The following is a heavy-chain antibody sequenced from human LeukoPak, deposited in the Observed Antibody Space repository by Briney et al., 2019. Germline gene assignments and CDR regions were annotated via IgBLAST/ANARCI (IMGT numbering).Heavy chain of an antibody. CDR3: ARRDDHGGYIDY. CDR2: IYYSGST. J-gene: IGHJ4*02. Sequence: SETLSLTCTVSGGSITSSIYFWGRIRQPPGKGLGWIGSIYYSGSTHYNPSLKSRVTISVDTSKNQFSLKLTSVTAADTALYYCARRDDHGGYIDYWGQGTLVTVSS. V-gene: IGHV4-39*01. D-gene: IGHD4-23*01. CDR1: GGSITSSIYF.